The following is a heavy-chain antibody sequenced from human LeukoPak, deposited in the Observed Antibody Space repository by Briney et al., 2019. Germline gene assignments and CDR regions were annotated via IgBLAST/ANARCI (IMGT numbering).Heavy chain of an antibody. CDR3: AKRRNDYDNHGQDFDS. CDR1: GFTFSTYA. V-gene: IGHV3-23*01. Sequence: PGGSLRLSCAASGFTFSTYAMCWVRQAPGKGLEWVATISDNGIYTSYADSVKGRFTISRDTSKNTLYLQMNSLRGEDTAIYYCAKRRNDYDNHGQDFDSWGQGTLVIVSS. D-gene: IGHD3-22*01. CDR2: ISDNGIYT. J-gene: IGHJ4*02.